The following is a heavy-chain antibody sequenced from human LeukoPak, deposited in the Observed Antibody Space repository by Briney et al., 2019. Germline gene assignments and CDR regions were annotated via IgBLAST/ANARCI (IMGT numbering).Heavy chain of an antibody. J-gene: IGHJ2*01. CDR1: GYRFTSYY. D-gene: IGHD4-23*01. V-gene: IGHV1-46*01. CDR3: ARHPGKVTNDWYFDL. CDR2: INPSGGSP. Sequence: GASVKVSCKASGYRFTSYYMHWVRQAPGQGLEWMGIINPSGGSPTYAQKFQGRVTMTRDTSITTAYMELSRLSSDDTAVYYCARHPGKVTNDWYFDLWGRGTLVTVSS.